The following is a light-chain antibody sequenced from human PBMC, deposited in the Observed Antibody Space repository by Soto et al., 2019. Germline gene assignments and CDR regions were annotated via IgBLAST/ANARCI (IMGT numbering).Light chain of an antibody. J-gene: IGKJ2*01. CDR3: QQYGSSPGT. V-gene: IGKV3-20*01. Sequence: EIGLTQSPGPLSLSPGERATLSCRASQSVSSSYLAWYQQEHGQAPRLLIYGESSRATGIPDRFSGSGSGTDVTVTISRLEPEDCAVYYCQQYGSSPGTFGQGTKLEIK. CDR2: GES. CDR1: QSVSSSY.